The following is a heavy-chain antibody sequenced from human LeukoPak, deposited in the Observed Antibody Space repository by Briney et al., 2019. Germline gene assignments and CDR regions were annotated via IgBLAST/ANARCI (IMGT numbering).Heavy chain of an antibody. D-gene: IGHD3-10*01. CDR3: AKDRIRPQYYYGSGSYLVSTRHDYYGMDV. V-gene: IGHV3-30*18. J-gene: IGHJ6*02. CDR2: ISYDGSNK. Sequence: GGSLRLSCAASGFTFSSYGMHWVRQAPGKGLEWVAVISYDGSNKYYADFVKGRFTISRDNSKNTLYLQMNSLRAEDTAVYYCAKDRIRPQYYYGSGSYLVSTRHDYYGMDVWGQGTTVTVSS. CDR1: GFTFSSYG.